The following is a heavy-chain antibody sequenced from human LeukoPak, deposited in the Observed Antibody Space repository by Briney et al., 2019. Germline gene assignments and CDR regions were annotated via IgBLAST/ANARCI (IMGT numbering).Heavy chain of an antibody. D-gene: IGHD3-10*01. CDR3: VRDRGEWIDQYYGMDV. Sequence: ASVKVSCKASGYTFTGYYMHWVRQAPGQGLEWMGGIIPIFGTANYAQKFQGRVTITADESTSTAYMELRSLRSDDTAVYYCVRDRGEWIDQYYGMDVWGQGTTVTVS. V-gene: IGHV1-69*13. CDR2: IIPIFGTA. CDR1: GYTFTGYY. J-gene: IGHJ6*02.